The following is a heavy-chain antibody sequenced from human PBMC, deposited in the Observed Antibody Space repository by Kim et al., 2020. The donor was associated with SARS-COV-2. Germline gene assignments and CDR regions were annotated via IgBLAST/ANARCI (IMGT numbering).Heavy chain of an antibody. J-gene: IGHJ5*02. CDR3: ANKQPTSSWFGR. Sequence: GGSLRLSCAASGFTFSSYGMNWVRQAPGKGLEWVSAICGGGTNYYAEDSVDRLFTISGDSTKNPFYQQMNRMSDDDAADYYCANKQPTSSWFGRAG. CDR1: GFTFSSYG. V-gene: IGHV3-33*03. D-gene: IGHD1-26*01. CDR2: ICGGGTNY.